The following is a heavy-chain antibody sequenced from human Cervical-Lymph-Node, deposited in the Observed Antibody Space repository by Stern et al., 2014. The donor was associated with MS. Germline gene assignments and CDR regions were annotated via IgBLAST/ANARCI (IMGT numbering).Heavy chain of an antibody. J-gene: IGHJ4*02. CDR1: GFTVSRDY. D-gene: IGHD1-1*01. CDR3: ARDTSSPERSDW. Sequence: EVQLEESGGGVIQPGGSLRLSCTASGFTVSRDYMTWVRQAPGQGLEWVSVITNVGSTFYTDSVKGRFTISRDDSKNTVYLHMTSLRAEDTAMYYCARDTSSPERSDWWGQGTLVTVSS. V-gene: IGHV3-53*01. CDR2: ITNVGST.